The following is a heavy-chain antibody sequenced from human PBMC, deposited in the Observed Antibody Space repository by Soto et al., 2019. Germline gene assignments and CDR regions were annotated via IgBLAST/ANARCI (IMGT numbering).Heavy chain of an antibody. CDR1: GFTFSSYG. CDR2: ISYDGSNK. Sequence: PGGSLRLSCAASGFTFSSYGMHWVRQAPGKGLEWVAVISYDGSNKYYADSVKGRFTISRDNSKNTLYLQMNSLRAEDTAVYYCAKAFPYCSGGSCHTKDPNDYYYYYGMDVWGQGTTVTVSS. J-gene: IGHJ6*02. CDR3: AKAFPYCSGGSCHTKDPNDYYYYYGMDV. D-gene: IGHD2-15*01. V-gene: IGHV3-30*18.